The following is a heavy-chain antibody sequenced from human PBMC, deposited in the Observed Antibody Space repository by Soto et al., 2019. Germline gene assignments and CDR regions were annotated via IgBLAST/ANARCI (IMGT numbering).Heavy chain of an antibody. V-gene: IGHV4-61*01. CDR1: GAPVSSRSYS. J-gene: IGHJ5*02. CDR3: AREGRGITVILT. Sequence: NPSETLSLTCTVSGAPVSSRSYSWSWIRQPPGKGLEWIGYINYGGSTDYNPSLKSRVTISLGTSQSQFSLNLSSVTAADTAVYFCAREGRGITVILTWGQGTLVTVSS. D-gene: IGHD3-22*01. CDR2: INYGGST.